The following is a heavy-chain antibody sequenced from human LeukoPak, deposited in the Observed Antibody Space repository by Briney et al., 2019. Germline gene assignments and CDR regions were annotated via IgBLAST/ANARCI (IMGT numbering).Heavy chain of an antibody. CDR1: GGSISTSSHY. J-gene: IGHJ4*02. V-gene: IGHV4-39*07. D-gene: IGHD3-10*01. Sequence: SETLSLTCTVSGGSISTSSHYWGWIRQPPGRGLEWIGSIYYSGATHYNPSLKSRVTIAVDTSKNQFSLKLTSVTAADTAVYYCARGRYYGSGTLVYFDYWGQGTLVTVSS. CDR2: IYYSGAT. CDR3: ARGRYYGSGTLVYFDY.